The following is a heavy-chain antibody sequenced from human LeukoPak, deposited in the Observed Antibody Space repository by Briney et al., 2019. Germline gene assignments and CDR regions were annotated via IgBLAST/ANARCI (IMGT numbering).Heavy chain of an antibody. Sequence: GGSLRLSCTVSGFTLSSYEMSWIRQAPGKGLEWVSSIDYDGGSGHYADSAKGRFTISRDNSNNTLFLHLNSLRGEDTAVYYCTRNSGWYGLSWGQGTLVTVSS. CDR1: GFTLSSYE. CDR3: TRNSGWYGLS. D-gene: IGHD6-19*01. J-gene: IGHJ1*01. CDR2: IDYDGGSG. V-gene: IGHV3-23*01.